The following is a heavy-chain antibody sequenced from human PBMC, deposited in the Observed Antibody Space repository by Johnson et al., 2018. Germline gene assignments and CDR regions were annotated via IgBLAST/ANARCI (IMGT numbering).Heavy chain of an antibody. V-gene: IGHV3-13*04. CDR2: IGPAGDT. CDR1: GFNFSHND. CDR3: VRDSTMGGNYYYVMDV. J-gene: IGHJ6*02. Sequence: EVQLVETGGCLVQPGGSLRLSCVASGFNFSHNDMHWVRQTTGRGLEWVSTIGPAGDTYYSGSVKGRFTISRENAKNSLYLQMNSLRAGDTAVYYCVRDSTMGGNYYYVMDVWGQGTTVTVSS. D-gene: IGHD4/OR15-4a*01.